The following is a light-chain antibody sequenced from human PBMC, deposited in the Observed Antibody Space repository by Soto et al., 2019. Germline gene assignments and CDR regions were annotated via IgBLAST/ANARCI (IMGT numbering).Light chain of an antibody. V-gene: IGLV1-51*01. Sequence: QSVLTQPPSVSAAPGQKVTISCSGSRSNIGDHFVSWYQQLPETAPKLLIYDSDKRPSGIPDRFSGSKSDTSATLAITGLQTGDEADYYCGTWYSRVRANVFGGGTTLTVL. CDR2: DSD. CDR1: RSNIGDHF. J-gene: IGLJ3*02. CDR3: GTWYSRVRANV.